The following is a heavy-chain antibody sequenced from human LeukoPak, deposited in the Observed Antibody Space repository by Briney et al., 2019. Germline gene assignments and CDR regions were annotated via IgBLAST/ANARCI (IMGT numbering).Heavy chain of an antibody. J-gene: IGHJ3*02. CDR1: GYTLTELS. Sequence: ASVKVSCKVSGYTLTELSMHWVRQAPGKGLEWMGGFDPEDGETIYAQKFQGRVTMTEDTSTDTAYMELSSLRSEDTAVYYCATGLSGYYLYAFDIWGQGTMVTVSS. CDR3: ATGLSGYYLYAFDI. V-gene: IGHV1-24*01. D-gene: IGHD3-22*01. CDR2: FDPEDGET.